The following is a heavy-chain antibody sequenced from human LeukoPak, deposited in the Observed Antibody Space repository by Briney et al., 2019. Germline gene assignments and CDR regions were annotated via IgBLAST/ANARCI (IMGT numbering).Heavy chain of an antibody. CDR2: MNPNNGNT. CDR1: GYTFTSYD. J-gene: IGHJ4*02. V-gene: IGHV1-18*01. D-gene: IGHD6-13*01. Sequence: GASVKVSCKASGYTFTSYDINWVRQATGQGLEWMGWMNPNNGNTNYAQKLQGRVTMTTDTSTSTAYMELRSLRSDDTAVYYCARDLAQQQLAPFDYWGQGTLVTVSS. CDR3: ARDLAQQQLAPFDY.